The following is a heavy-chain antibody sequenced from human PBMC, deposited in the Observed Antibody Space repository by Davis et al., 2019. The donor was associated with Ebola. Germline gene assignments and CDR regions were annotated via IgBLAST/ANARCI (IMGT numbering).Heavy chain of an antibody. CDR3: ARDRPPMVATEYWYFDL. Sequence: GGSLRLSCAASGFTFSSYAMSWVRQAPGKGLEWVSYISSSGSTIYYADSVKGRFTISRDNAKNSLYLQMNSLRAEDTAVYYCARDRPPMVATEYWYFDLWGRGTLVTVSS. V-gene: IGHV3-48*04. CDR2: ISSSGSTI. J-gene: IGHJ2*01. CDR1: GFTFSSYA. D-gene: IGHD5-12*01.